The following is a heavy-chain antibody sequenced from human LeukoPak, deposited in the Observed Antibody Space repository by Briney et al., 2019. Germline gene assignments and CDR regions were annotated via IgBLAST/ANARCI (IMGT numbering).Heavy chain of an antibody. V-gene: IGHV3-48*01. CDR1: GFTFSDYS. D-gene: IGHD5-24*01. CDR2: IGIDSGNT. CDR3: ARDYKYAFDN. J-gene: IGHJ4*02. Sequence: GGSLRLSCAASGFTFSDYSMNWVRQVPGKGLEWISYIGIDSGNTNYADSVKGRFTISGDKAKNSLYLQMNSLRVEDTAVYYCARDYKYAFDNWGQGTLVTVSS.